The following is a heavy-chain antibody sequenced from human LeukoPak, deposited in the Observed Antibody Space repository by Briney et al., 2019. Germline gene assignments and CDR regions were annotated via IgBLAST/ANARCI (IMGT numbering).Heavy chain of an antibody. J-gene: IGHJ4*02. D-gene: IGHD3-10*01. CDR2: ISGSGGST. CDR3: AKRRADYYGSGRGLNYFDY. V-gene: IGHV3-23*01. CDR1: GFTFSSYA. Sequence: PGGSLRLSCAASGFTFSSYAMSWVRQAPGKGLEWVSAISGSGGSTYYADSVKGRFTTSRDNSKNTLYLQMNSLRAEDTAVYYCAKRRADYYGSGRGLNYFDYWGQGTLVTVSS.